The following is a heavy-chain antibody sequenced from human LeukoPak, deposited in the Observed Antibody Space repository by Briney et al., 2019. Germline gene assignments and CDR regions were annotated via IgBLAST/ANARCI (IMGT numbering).Heavy chain of an antibody. V-gene: IGHV1-46*01. J-gene: IGHJ4*02. Sequence: GASVKVSCKASGYTFTSYYMHWVRQAPGQGLEWMGIINPSGGSTSYAQKFQGRVTMTRDMSTSTVYMELSSLRSEDTAVYYCARESYSSSLSGEFGYWGQGTLVTVSS. D-gene: IGHD6-13*01. CDR1: GYTFTSYY. CDR2: INPSGGST. CDR3: ARESYSSSLSGEFGY.